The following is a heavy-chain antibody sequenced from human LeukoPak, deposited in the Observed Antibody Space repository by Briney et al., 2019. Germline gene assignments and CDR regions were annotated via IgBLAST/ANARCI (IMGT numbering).Heavy chain of an antibody. Sequence: PGGSLRLSCAASGFTFSSYGMHWVRQAPGKGLVWVAFIRYDGSNKYYADSVKGRFTISRDNSKNTLYLQMNSLRAEDTAVYYCAKDQFIVGATPPDYWGQGTLVTVSS. D-gene: IGHD1-26*01. CDR2: IRYDGSNK. CDR1: GFTFSSYG. J-gene: IGHJ4*02. CDR3: AKDQFIVGATPPDY. V-gene: IGHV3-30*02.